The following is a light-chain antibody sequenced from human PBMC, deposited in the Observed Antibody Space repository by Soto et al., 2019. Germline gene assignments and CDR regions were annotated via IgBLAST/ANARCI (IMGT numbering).Light chain of an antibody. CDR3: YSAADNKDVI. CDR1: VLAKKY. Sequence: SYELTQPSSVSVSPGQTARITCSGDVLAKKYARWFQQKPRQAPVLVIYKDNERPSGIPDRFSGSSSGTTVTLTISGAQVEDEADYYCYSAADNKDVIFGGGTKLTVL. CDR2: KDN. J-gene: IGLJ2*01. V-gene: IGLV3-27*01.